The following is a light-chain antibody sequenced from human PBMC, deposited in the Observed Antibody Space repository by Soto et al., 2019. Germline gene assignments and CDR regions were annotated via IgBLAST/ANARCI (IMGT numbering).Light chain of an antibody. J-gene: IGLJ1*01. Sequence: QFVLTQPPSASGTPGQRVTISCSGSRFNIGSNTVDWYQQLPGTAPKLLIYSDIQRPSGVPDRFSGSKSGTSASLAISGLQSEDEADYYCAAWDGSLNVQVFGTGTKLTVL. CDR1: RFNIGSNT. CDR2: SDI. CDR3: AAWDGSLNVQV. V-gene: IGLV1-44*01.